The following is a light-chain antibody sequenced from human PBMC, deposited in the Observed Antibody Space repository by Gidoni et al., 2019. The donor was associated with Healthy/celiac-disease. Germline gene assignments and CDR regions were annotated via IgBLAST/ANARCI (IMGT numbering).Light chain of an antibody. CDR3: AAWDDSLNGVV. J-gene: IGLJ2*01. Sequence: QAVLTQPPSASGAPGPRVTISCSGSSSNTGSNTVTWYQQLPGTAPKLLIYSNNQRPSGVPDRCSGSKSGTSASLAISGLQSEDEADYYCAAWDDSLNGVVFGGGTKLTVL. CDR2: SNN. V-gene: IGLV1-44*01. CDR1: SSNTGSNT.